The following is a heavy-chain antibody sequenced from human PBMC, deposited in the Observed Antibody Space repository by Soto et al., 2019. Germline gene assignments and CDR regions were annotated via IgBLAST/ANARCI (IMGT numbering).Heavy chain of an antibody. D-gene: IGHD2-2*01. Sequence: SVKVSGKASGGTLSRNAFSWVRQAPGQGLEWMGGIIPMFATPSYAQKFQGRVTITADESTNTVYMELSSLRSEDTAVYYCAAHPPPGTRFLMDVWGQGTTGTVS. CDR2: IIPMFATP. J-gene: IGHJ6*02. CDR3: AAHPPPGTRFLMDV. V-gene: IGHV1-69*13. CDR1: GGTLSRNA.